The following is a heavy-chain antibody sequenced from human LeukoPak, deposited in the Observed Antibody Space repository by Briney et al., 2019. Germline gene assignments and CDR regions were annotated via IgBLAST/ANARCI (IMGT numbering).Heavy chain of an antibody. V-gene: IGHV4-4*07. CDR1: GGPMYSYD. J-gene: IGHJ6*03. Sequence: SETLSLTCTVSGGPMYSYDWAWIRQTAEKGLEWIGRLYPGVSTNYNPSLKSRLTMSVDTSKNQFALKLSAVNAADTAVYYCARLKFYDSTGYSPGHYMDVWGKGTTVTVSS. CDR2: LYPGVST. CDR3: ARLKFYDSTGYSPGHYMDV. D-gene: IGHD3-22*01.